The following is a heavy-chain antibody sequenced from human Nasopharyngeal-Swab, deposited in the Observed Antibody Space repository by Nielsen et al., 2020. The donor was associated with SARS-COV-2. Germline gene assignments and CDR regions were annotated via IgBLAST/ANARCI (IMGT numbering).Heavy chain of an antibody. J-gene: IGHJ4*02. CDR2: ISDSGLRT. Sequence: GESLKISCAASGFSFDDYAMHWVRQAPGKGLEWVSLISDSGLRTYYADSVKGRFTISRDNSKDSLYLQMNSLRTEDTAWYHCAKDMGYSSGLGAIDSWGQGTLVTVSS. V-gene: IGHV3-43*02. CDR3: AKDMGYSSGLGAIDS. CDR1: GFSFDDYA. D-gene: IGHD5-18*01.